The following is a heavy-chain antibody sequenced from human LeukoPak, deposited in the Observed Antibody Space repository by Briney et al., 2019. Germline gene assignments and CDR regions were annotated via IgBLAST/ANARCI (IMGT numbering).Heavy chain of an antibody. CDR3: ARFSASWNYYYYGMDV. CDR1: GYTFTVYY. D-gene: IGHD2-15*01. V-gene: IGHV1-2*02. CDR2: INPRSGGT. J-gene: IGHJ6*02. Sequence: ASVTVSCKSSGYTFTVYYMHWVRQAPGQGREWMGWINPRSGGTNYAQKFQGRVTMTRDTSVSTAYMDLSRLRSDDTAVYYCARFSASWNYYYYGMDVWGQGTTVIVSS.